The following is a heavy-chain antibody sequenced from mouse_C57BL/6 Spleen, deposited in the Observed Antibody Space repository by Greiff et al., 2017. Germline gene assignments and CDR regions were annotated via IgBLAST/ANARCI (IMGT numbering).Heavy chain of an antibody. D-gene: IGHD1-1*01. J-gene: IGHJ4*01. CDR3: TEGIYYGSSYDYAMDY. CDR2: IDPETGGT. V-gene: IGHV1-15*01. CDR1: GYTFTDYE. Sequence: QVQLKESGAELVRPGASVTLSCKASGYTFTDYEMHWVKQTPVHGLEWIGAIDPETGGTAYNQKFKGKAILTADKSSSTAYMELRSLTSEDSAVYYCTEGIYYGSSYDYAMDYWGQGTSVTVSS.